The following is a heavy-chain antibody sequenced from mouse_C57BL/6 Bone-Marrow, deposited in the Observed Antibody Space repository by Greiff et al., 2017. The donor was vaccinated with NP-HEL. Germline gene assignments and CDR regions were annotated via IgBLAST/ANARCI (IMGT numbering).Heavy chain of an antibody. CDR2: IYPGSGNT. V-gene: IGHV1-76*01. Sequence: VQGVESGAELVRPGASVKLSCKASGYTFTDYYINWVKQRPGQGLEWIARIYPGSGNTYYNEKFKGKATLTAEKSSSTAYMQLSSLTSEDSAVYFCARSFDGYSAWFAYWGQGTLVTVSA. CDR3: ARSFDGYSAWFAY. CDR1: GYTFTDYY. J-gene: IGHJ3*01. D-gene: IGHD2-3*01.